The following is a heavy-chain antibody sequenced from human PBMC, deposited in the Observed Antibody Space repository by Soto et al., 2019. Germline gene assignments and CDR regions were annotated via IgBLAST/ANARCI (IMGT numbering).Heavy chain of an antibody. CDR2: ISYDGSNK. J-gene: IGHJ4*02. Sequence: QVQLVESGGGVVQPGMSLRLSCAASGFTFSSYGMHWVRQAPGKGLEWVAVISYDGSNKYYADSVKGRFTISRDNSKNTLYLQMNSLRAEDTAVYYCPKNSKTRHIVVVVADNPDYWGQGTLVTVSS. CDR1: GFTFSSYG. CDR3: PKNSKTRHIVVVVADNPDY. V-gene: IGHV3-30*18. D-gene: IGHD2-15*01.